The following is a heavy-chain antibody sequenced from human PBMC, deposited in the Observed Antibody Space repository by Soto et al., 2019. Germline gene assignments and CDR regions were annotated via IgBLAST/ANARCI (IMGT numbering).Heavy chain of an antibody. CDR3: ERAGGVAARTFDY. J-gene: IGHJ4*02. Sequence: PSETLSLTCTVSGGSINDFYWSWIRQPPGKGLEWIGYIYYSGSTDYNPSLKGRVTISVDTSKNQFSLKLRSVTAADTAVYYCERAGGVAARTFDYWGQGTLVTVSS. CDR1: GGSINDFY. V-gene: IGHV4-59*01. D-gene: IGHD6-6*01. CDR2: IYYSGST.